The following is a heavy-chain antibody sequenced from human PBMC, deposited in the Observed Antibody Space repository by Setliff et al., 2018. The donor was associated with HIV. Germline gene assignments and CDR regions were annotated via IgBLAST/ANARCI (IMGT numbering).Heavy chain of an antibody. CDR3: ARRGVEFRELLYSIGAFDL. V-gene: IGHV4-59*08. Sequence: PSETLSLTCTVSGGSISSHYWSWIRQSPGNGLEWIGYVYHSGTGTIRYNPSLKSRVTISVATPKKQFSLKLTSVTATDTAVYYCARRGVEFRELLYSIGAFDLWGQGTMVTVSS. CDR1: GGSISSHY. J-gene: IGHJ3*01. CDR2: VYHSGTGTI. D-gene: IGHD3-10*01.